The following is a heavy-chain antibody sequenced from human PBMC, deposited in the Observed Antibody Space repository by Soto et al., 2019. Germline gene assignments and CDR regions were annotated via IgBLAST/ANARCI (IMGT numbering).Heavy chain of an antibody. V-gene: IGHV3-30*18. CDR3: AKDRGLMTYYYYMDV. J-gene: IGHJ6*03. D-gene: IGHD3-10*01. Sequence: GGSLSLSCAASGFTFSSYGMHWVRQAPGKGLEWVAVISYDGSNKYYADSVKGRFTISRDNSKNTLYLQMNSLRAEDTAVYYCAKDRGLMTYYYYMDVWGKGTTVTVSS. CDR1: GFTFSSYG. CDR2: ISYDGSNK.